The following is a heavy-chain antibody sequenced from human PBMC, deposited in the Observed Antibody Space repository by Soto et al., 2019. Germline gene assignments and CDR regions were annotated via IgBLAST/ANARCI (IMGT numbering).Heavy chain of an antibody. D-gene: IGHD3-10*01. CDR3: ATYYGSGSYYTVAPAGGAFDI. CDR1: GYSFTSYW. CDR2: IDPSDSYT. Sequence: GESLKISCKGSGYSFTSYWISWVRQMPGKGLEWMGRIDPSDSYTNYSPSFQGHVTISADKSISTAYLQWSSLKASDTAMYYCATYYGSGSYYTVAPAGGAFDIWGQGTMVTVSS. V-gene: IGHV5-10-1*01. J-gene: IGHJ3*02.